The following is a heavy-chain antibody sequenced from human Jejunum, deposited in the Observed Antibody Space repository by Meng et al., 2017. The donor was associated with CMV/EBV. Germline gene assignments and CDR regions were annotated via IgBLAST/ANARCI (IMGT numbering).Heavy chain of an antibody. CDR2: INPNSGDT. CDR3: ASQGYDFWSGYYAFDI. V-gene: IGHV1-2*02. Sequence: TFTGYYIHWVRQAPGQGLEWMGWINPNSGDTNYAQKFQGRVTMTRDTSISTAYMELSRLRSDDTAVYYCASQGYDFWSGYYAFDIWGQGTKVTVSS. J-gene: IGHJ3*02. CDR1: TFTGYY. D-gene: IGHD3-3*01.